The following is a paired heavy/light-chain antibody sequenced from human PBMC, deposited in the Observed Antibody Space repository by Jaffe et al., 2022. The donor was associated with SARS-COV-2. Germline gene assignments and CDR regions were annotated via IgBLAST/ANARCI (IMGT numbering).Light chain of an antibody. CDR2: DAS. CDR1: QSISGY. V-gene: IGKV3-11*01. J-gene: IGKJ4*01. Sequence: EIVLTQSPATLSLSPGESATLSCRASQSISGYLAWYQHTPGQAPRLLIYDASTRATGIPDRFSGSGSGTDFTLTISSLEPEDFALYYCQQRSSWPPLTFGGGTKVEIK. CDR3: QQRSSWPPLT.
Heavy chain of an antibody. Sequence: EVQLVESGGGLVQPGGSLRLSCAASGFTFNSYWMHWVRQVPGEGLTWVARINKDGSGTRYAKSVEGRFTISRDNAKNTLSLQMNRLRDEDAAVYYCVRDMTTPIYYFDYWGQGTLVSVSS. J-gene: IGHJ4*02. CDR1: GFTFNSYW. D-gene: IGHD1-1*01. V-gene: IGHV3-74*01. CDR2: INKDGSGT. CDR3: VRDMTTPIYYFDY.